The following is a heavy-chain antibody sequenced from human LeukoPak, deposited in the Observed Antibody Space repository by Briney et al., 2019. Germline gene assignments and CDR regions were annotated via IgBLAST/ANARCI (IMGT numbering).Heavy chain of an antibody. CDR3: ARHILSGRSPSIYXGYDALTNIYYXXXXXV. CDR1: GYSFTSYW. J-gene: IGHJ6*03. Sequence: GESLRISCKGSGYSFTSYWIGWVRQMPGKGLEWMGIIYPGDSDTRYSPSFQGQVTISADKSIGTAYLQWSSLQASDTAMYYCARHILSGRSPSIYXGYDALTNIYYXXXXXVXXXGXXXTV. V-gene: IGHV5-51*01. D-gene: IGHD5-12*01. CDR2: IYPGDSDT.